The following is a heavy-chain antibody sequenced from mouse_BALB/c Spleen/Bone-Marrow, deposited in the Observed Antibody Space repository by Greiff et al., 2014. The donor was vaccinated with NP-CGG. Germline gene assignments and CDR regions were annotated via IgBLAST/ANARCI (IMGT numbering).Heavy chain of an antibody. CDR2: VDPANGNS. CDR3: ALHYAYQFDY. D-gene: IGHD1-2*01. J-gene: IGHJ2*01. V-gene: IGHV14-3*02. CDR1: GFNIKSTY. Sequence: EVQLQQSGAELVKPGASVKLSCTVFGFNIKSTYIHWVTQRPEQGLEWIGWVDPANGNSKCDPRFQGKTTITADSSSNTAYLQLSSLTSEDTAVYDCALHYAYQFDYWGQGTTVTVSA.